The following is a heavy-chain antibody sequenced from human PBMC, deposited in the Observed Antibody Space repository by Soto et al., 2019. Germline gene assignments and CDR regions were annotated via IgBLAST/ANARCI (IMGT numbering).Heavy chain of an antibody. V-gene: IGHV3-74*01. CDR1: GFTFSSFW. D-gene: IGHD3-10*01. CDR2: INSDGSTT. J-gene: IGHJ4*02. Sequence: EVQLVESGGGLVQPGGSLRLSCAASGFTFSSFWMHWVRQAPGKGLVWVSRINSDGSTTSYADSVKGRFTSSGDNAKNTLYLERNRGCAVDTAVYYCARVPAGWWGEERVLDYWGQGSLVAACS. CDR3: ARVPAGWWGEERVLDY.